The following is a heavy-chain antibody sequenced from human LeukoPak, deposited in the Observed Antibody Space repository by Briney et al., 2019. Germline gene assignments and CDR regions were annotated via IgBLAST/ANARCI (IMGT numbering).Heavy chain of an antibody. D-gene: IGHD6-13*01. V-gene: IGHV4-59*01. CDR2: ISYSGST. J-gene: IGHJ3*02. CDR3: ARDPSSSWLQGGAFDI. CDR1: GDSITSYY. Sequence: SETLSLTCSVFGDSITSYYWNWLRQPPGKALEGVGYISYSGSTNYNPSLKSRVTMSSDTSKNQFSLKLKSVTAADTAVYYCARDPSSSWLQGGAFDIWGQGTMVTVSS.